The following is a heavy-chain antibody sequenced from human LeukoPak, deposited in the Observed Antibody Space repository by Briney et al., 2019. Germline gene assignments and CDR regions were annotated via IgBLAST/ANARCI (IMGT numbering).Heavy chain of an antibody. Sequence: GGSLRLSCAASGFTFSSYAMSWVRQAPGKGLEWVSAISGSGGSTYYADSVKGRFTISRDISKNTLHLQMNDLGAEDTALYYCVRGLSGVSSWYFDLWGRGTLVSVSS. V-gene: IGHV3-23*01. D-gene: IGHD7-27*01. CDR1: GFTFSSYA. CDR3: VRGLSGVSSWYFDL. J-gene: IGHJ2*01. CDR2: ISGSGGST.